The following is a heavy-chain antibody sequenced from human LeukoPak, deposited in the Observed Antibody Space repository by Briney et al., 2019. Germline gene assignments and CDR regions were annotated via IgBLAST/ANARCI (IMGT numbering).Heavy chain of an antibody. V-gene: IGHV3-64*01. Sequence: GGSLRLSCAASGFTFSSFATHWVRQAPGKGLEYVSTISTNGDITYYANFVKDRFTISRDNSKNTLYLQMHSLTIEDMAVYYCARDGAGDKKHDYWGQGTLVTVSP. J-gene: IGHJ4*02. D-gene: IGHD7-27*01. CDR3: ARDGAGDKKHDY. CDR2: ISTNGDIT. CDR1: GFTFSSFA.